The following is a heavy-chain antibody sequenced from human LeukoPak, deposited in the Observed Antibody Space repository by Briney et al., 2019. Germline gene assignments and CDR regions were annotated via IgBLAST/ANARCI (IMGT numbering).Heavy chain of an antibody. Sequence: GASVKVSCKASGGTFSSYAISWVRQAPGQGLEWMGGIIPIFGTANYAQKFQGRVTITADESTSTAYMELSSLRSEDTAVYYCARVGYDSSGYYGLEYYFDYWGQGTLVTVSS. J-gene: IGHJ4*02. CDR2: IIPIFGTA. CDR1: GGTFSSYA. V-gene: IGHV1-69*13. CDR3: ARVGYDSSGYYGLEYYFDY. D-gene: IGHD3-22*01.